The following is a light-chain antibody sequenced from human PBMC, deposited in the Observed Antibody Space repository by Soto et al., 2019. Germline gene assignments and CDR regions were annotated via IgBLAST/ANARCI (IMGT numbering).Light chain of an antibody. V-gene: IGKV3-15*01. CDR2: GAS. J-gene: IGKJ4*01. CDR3: QHYDNWPLT. Sequence: EIVLTQSPGTLSLSPGERATLSCRVSQSVSSSYLAWYQQKPGQAPRLLIYGASTRATGIPARFSGSGSGTEFTLTISSLQSEDFAVYYCQHYDNWPLTFGGGTKVDIK. CDR1: QSVSSSY.